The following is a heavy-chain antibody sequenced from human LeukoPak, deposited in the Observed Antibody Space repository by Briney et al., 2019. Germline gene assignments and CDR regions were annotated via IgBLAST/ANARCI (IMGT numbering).Heavy chain of an antibody. V-gene: IGHV3-9*01. CDR3: AKDTSYYDSSGYCDY. Sequence: PGGSLRLSCAASGFTFDDYAMHWVRQAPGKGLEWVSGISWNSGSIGYADSVKGRFTISRDNAKNSLYLQMNSLRAEDTALYYCAKDTSYYDSSGYCDYWGQGTLVTVSS. CDR2: ISWNSGSI. J-gene: IGHJ4*02. CDR1: GFTFDDYA. D-gene: IGHD3-22*01.